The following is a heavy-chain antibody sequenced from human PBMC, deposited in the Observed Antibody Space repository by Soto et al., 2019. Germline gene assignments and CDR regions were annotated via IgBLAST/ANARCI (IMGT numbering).Heavy chain of an antibody. J-gene: IGHJ6*02. V-gene: IGHV3-30*18. CDR3: AKGLTWDV. Sequence: GGSLRLSCAASGFTFSSYGMHWVRQAPGKGLEWVAVISYDGSNKYYADSVKGRFTISRDNSKDTLYLQMNSLRAEDTAVYYCAKGLTWDVWGQGTTVTVSS. CDR1: GFTFSSYG. CDR2: ISYDGSNK.